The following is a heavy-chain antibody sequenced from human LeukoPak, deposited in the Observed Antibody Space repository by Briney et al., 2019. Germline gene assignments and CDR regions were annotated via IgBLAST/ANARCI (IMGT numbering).Heavy chain of an antibody. CDR2: ISAYKGNT. V-gene: IGHV1-18*01. CDR3: ARQYYYDSSGYYYH. CDR1: GYTFTSYG. J-gene: IGHJ5*02. Sequence: ASVRVSCKTSGYTFTSYGISWVRQAPGQGLEWMGWISAYKGNTNYEQKPQGKVTMTTDTSTNTDYMELRSLRSDDTAVYYCARQYYYDSSGYYYHWGQGTLVTVSS. D-gene: IGHD3-22*01.